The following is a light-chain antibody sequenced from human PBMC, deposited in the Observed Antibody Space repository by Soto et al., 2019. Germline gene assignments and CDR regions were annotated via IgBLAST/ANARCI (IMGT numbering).Light chain of an antibody. V-gene: IGKV1-39*01. J-gene: IGKJ4*01. CDR2: AAS. Sequence: IQLTQSPPSLSASVGDRVTITCRASQSISSYLNWYQQKPGKAPKLLIYAASSLQTGVPSKFSGSASGTDFTLTISSLQPEDFATYYCQQSYSTPLTFGGGTKVDIK. CDR3: QQSYSTPLT. CDR1: QSISSY.